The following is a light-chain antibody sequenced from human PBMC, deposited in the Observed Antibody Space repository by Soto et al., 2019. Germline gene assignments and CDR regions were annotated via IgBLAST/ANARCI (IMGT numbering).Light chain of an antibody. J-gene: IGKJ5*01. CDR3: QQYKNWPPIT. V-gene: IGKV3-15*01. Sequence: IVMTQSAATLSVSPGSSATLSCRASQSVSGNLAWYQQKPGQAPRLLIYAASTRATGIPARFSGSGSGTEFTLTISSLQSEDFAVYYCQQYKNWPPITFGQGTRLEIK. CDR1: QSVSGN. CDR2: AAS.